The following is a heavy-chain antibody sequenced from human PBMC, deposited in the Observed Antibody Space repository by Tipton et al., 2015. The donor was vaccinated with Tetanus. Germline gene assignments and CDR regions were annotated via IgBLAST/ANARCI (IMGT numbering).Heavy chain of an antibody. J-gene: IGHJ4*02. V-gene: IGHV3-23*01. CDR3: ARAFCNYNCHGGYFDY. CDR2: ISGSGDRT. D-gene: IGHD2/OR15-2a*01. CDR1: GFYFPVYA. Sequence: SLRLSCAASGFYFPVYAVSWVRQVPGKGLEWVSSISGSGDRTYYSDSVEGRFTISRDNSANRLFLQMNSLKADDTAVYYCARAFCNYNCHGGYFDYWGQGTPVTVSS.